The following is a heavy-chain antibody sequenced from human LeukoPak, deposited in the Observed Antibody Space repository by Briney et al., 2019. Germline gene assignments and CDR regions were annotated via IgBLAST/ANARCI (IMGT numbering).Heavy chain of an antibody. V-gene: IGHV3-20*04. Sequence: PGGSLRLSCAASGFTLEGYGMSWVRQAPGKGLEWVSGINWNGGSTGYADSVKGRFTISRDNAKNSLYLQMNSLRAEDTALYYCARGLGQYGSGSYYFDYWGQGTLVTVSS. J-gene: IGHJ4*02. CDR3: ARGLGQYGSGSYYFDY. D-gene: IGHD3-10*01. CDR1: GFTLEGYG. CDR2: INWNGGST.